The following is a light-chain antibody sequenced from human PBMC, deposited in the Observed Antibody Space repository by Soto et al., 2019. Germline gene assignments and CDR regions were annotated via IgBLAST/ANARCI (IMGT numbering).Light chain of an antibody. V-gene: IGKV1-5*03. CDR2: KAS. J-gene: IGKJ2*01. CDR3: QP. Sequence: TLMTQSPYTLSASVVDRVTITCRASQSITSRLARYQQKPGKAPKPLIYKASSLESGVPSRFSCSGSGTEFTLPISSLQPDDFATYYCQPFGQGTKLEIK. CDR1: QSITSR.